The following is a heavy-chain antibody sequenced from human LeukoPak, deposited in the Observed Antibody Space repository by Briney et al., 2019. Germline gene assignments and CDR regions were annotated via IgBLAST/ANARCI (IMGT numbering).Heavy chain of an antibody. J-gene: IGHJ4*02. CDR3: ARVPYCSSTSCYGWREALLFDY. Sequence: PSETLSLTCTVSGYSISSGYYWGWIRQPPGKGLEWIGSIYHSGSTYYNPSLKSRVTISVDTSKNQFSLKLSSVTAADTAVYYCARVPYCSSTSCYGWREALLFDYWGQGTLVTVSS. CDR1: GYSISSGYY. CDR2: IYHSGST. D-gene: IGHD2-2*01. V-gene: IGHV4-38-2*02.